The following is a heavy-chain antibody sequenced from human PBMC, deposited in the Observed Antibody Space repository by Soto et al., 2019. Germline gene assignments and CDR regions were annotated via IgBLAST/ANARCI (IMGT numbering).Heavy chain of an antibody. J-gene: IGHJ4*02. D-gene: IGHD6-19*01. Sequence: GASVKVSCKASGYTFTGYYMHWVRQAPGQGLEWVGWINPNSGGTNYAQKFQGRVTMTRDTSISTAYMELSRLRSDDTAVYYCARRGGYSSGWYALEYWGQGTLVTVSS. CDR2: INPNSGGT. CDR1: GYTFTGYY. CDR3: ARRGGYSSGWYALEY. V-gene: IGHV1-2*02.